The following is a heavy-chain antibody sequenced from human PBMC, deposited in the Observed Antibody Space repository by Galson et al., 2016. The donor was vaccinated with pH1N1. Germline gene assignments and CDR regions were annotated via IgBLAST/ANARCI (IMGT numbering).Heavy chain of an antibody. V-gene: IGHV4-4*07. CDR2: LYKSGRP. J-gene: IGHJ4*02. Sequence: SETLSLTCSVSGVSIRSHYWSWVRQPAGKGLEWIGRLYKSGRPKYNPSLKSRVTMSGDTSKNQFSLKLSSVTAADTAMYYCARGIRGSQPDRTYHFDFWGQGALVTVSS. CDR1: GVSIRSHY. D-gene: IGHD1-26*01. CDR3: ARGIRGSQPDRTYHFDF.